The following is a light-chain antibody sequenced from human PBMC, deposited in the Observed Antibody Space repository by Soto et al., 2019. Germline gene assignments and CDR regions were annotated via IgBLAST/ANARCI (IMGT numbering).Light chain of an antibody. Sequence: IMLNQTPSILSVSAGERATLSCRASQSISSSYLAWYQQKPGQAPRLLIYDASNRATGIPARFSGSGTGRDYTLTISSLEPADFAVYYCQQLSNSPLVAFGQGTRLEIK. CDR3: QQLSNSPLVA. CDR1: QSISSSY. J-gene: IGKJ5*01. CDR2: DAS. V-gene: IGKV3-11*02.